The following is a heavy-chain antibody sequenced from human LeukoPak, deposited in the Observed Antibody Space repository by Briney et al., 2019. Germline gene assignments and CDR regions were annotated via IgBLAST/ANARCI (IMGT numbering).Heavy chain of an antibody. J-gene: IGHJ6*03. D-gene: IGHD2-21*01. CDR3: ARGRIASGAYYYYMDV. CDR1: GGSFSGYY. CDR2: INHSGST. Sequence: SETLSLTCAVFGGSFSGYYWSWIRQPPGKGLEWIGEINHSGSTIYNPSFKSRVTISVDTSKNQVSLKLSSATAADTAVYYCARGRIASGAYYYYMDVWGKGTTVTVSS. V-gene: IGHV4-34*01.